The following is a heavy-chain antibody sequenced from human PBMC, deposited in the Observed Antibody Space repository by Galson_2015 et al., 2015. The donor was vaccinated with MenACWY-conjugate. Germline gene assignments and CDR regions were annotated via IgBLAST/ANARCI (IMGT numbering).Heavy chain of an antibody. J-gene: IGHJ3*02. CDR1: GYTFTSYG. V-gene: IGHV1-69*13. Sequence: SVKVSCKASGYTFTSYGISWVRQAPGQGLEWMGGIIPIFGTANYAQKFQGRVTITADESTSTAYMELSSLRSEDTAVYYCAREAVGATEGAFDIWGQGTMVTVSS. CDR2: IIPIFGTA. CDR3: AREAVGATEGAFDI. D-gene: IGHD1-26*01.